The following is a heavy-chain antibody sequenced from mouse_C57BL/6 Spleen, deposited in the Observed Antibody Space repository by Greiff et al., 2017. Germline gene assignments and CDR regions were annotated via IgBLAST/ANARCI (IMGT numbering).Heavy chain of an antibody. CDR3: AREEVYYYGSSYVGGYYFDY. Sequence: QVQLQQSGPELVKPGASVKISCKASGYAFSSSWMNWVKQRPGKGLEWIGRIYPGDGDTNYNGKFKGKATLTADKSSSTAYMQLSSLTSEDSAVYFCAREEVYYYGSSYVGGYYFDYWGQGTTLTVSS. CDR2: IYPGDGDT. D-gene: IGHD1-1*01. J-gene: IGHJ2*01. V-gene: IGHV1-82*01. CDR1: GYAFSSSW.